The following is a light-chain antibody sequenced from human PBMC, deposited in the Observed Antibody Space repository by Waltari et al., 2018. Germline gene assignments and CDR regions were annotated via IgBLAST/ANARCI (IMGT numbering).Light chain of an antibody. CDR1: KSADKY. V-gene: IGLV3-1*01. CDR3: QAWDSISDVV. J-gene: IGLJ2*01. Sequence: YELTQPPSVSVSPGPTVSLPCSGGKSADKYVCWYQQKTGQSPVLVMHQDSRRPSGIPERFSGSSSGNTATLTISGTQAMDEADYYCQAWDSISDVVFGGGTRLTVL. CDR2: QDS.